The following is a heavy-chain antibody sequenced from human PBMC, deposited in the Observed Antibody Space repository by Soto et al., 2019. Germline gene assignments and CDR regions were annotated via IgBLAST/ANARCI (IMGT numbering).Heavy chain of an antibody. CDR2: IWYDGSNK. Sequence: PGGSLRLSCAASGVTFSSYGMHWVRQAPGKGLEWVAVIWYDGSNKYYADSVKGRFTISRDNSKKTLYLQMNSLRAEDTAVYYCARDSFIVVVPADIFEVDAFDIWGQGTMVTVSS. V-gene: IGHV3-33*01. D-gene: IGHD2-2*02. CDR3: ARDSFIVVVPADIFEVDAFDI. J-gene: IGHJ3*02. CDR1: GVTFSSYG.